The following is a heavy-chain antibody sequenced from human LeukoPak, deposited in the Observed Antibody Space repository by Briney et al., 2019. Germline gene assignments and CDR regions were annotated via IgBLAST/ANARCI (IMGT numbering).Heavy chain of an antibody. CDR2: ISSSGSTI. J-gene: IGHJ4*02. V-gene: IGHV3-48*04. D-gene: IGHD4-23*01. CDR3: ARDLWDYGGNPGKFDY. Sequence: GGSLRLSCAASGFTFSSYSMNWVRQAPGKGLEWVSYISSSGSTIYYADSVKGRFTISRDNAKNSLYLQMNSLRAEDTAVYYCARDLWDYGGNPGKFDYWGQGTLVTVSS. CDR1: GFTFSSYS.